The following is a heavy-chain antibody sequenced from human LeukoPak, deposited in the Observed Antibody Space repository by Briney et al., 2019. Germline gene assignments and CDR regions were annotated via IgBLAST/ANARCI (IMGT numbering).Heavy chain of an antibody. J-gene: IGHJ3*02. CDR3: ARRRSGFNSVHDAFDI. D-gene: IGHD3-10*02. CDR2: INHSGST. V-gene: IGHV4-34*01. CDR1: GGSFSGYY. Sequence: SETLSLTCAVYGGSFSGYYWSWIRQPPGKGLEWIGEINHSGSTNYNPSLKSRVTISVDTSKNQFSLKLTSVTAADTAVYYCARRRSGFNSVHDAFDIWGQGTMVTVSS.